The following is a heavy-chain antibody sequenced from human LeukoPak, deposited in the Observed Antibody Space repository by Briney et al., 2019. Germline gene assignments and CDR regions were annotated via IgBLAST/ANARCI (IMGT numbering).Heavy chain of an antibody. CDR1: GFTFSSYS. V-gene: IGHV3-48*04. D-gene: IGHD6-13*01. Sequence: GGSLRLSCAASGFTFSSYSMNWVRQAPGKGLEWVSYISSSSSTIYYADSVKGRFTISRDNAKNSLYLQMNSLRAEDTAVYYCARDGPLSSSWYGDSPNLPDYWGQGTLVTVSS. CDR2: ISSSSSTI. J-gene: IGHJ4*02. CDR3: ARDGPLSSSWYGDSPNLPDY.